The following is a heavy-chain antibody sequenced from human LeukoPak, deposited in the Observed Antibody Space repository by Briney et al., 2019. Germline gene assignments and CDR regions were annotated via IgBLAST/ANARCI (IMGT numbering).Heavy chain of an antibody. CDR1: GFTFSSYA. CDR2: ISGSGGST. V-gene: IGHV3-23*01. Sequence: SGGSLRLSCAASGFTFSSYAMSWVRQAPGKGLEWVSAISGSGGSTYYADSVKGRFTISRDNSKNTLYLQMNSLRAEDTAVYYCAKAEVEMATISNFDYWGPGTLVTVSS. CDR3: AKAEVEMATISNFDY. J-gene: IGHJ4*02. D-gene: IGHD5-24*01.